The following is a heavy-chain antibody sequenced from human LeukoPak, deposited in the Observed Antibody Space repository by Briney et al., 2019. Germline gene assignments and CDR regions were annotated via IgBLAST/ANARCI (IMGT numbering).Heavy chain of an antibody. J-gene: IGHJ4*02. D-gene: IGHD4-17*01. Sequence: ASVKVSCKASGYTFTSYYVHWVRQAPGQGLEWMGGIIPIFGTANYAQKFQGRVTITADESTSTAYMELSSLRSEDTAVYYCARDYYGFDYWGQGTLVTVSS. CDR3: ARDYYGFDY. CDR1: GYTFTSYY. V-gene: IGHV1-69*13. CDR2: IIPIFGTA.